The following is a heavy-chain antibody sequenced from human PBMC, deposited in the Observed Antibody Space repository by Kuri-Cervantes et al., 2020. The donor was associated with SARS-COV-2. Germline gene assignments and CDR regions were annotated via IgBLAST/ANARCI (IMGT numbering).Heavy chain of an antibody. CDR1: GFTFGDYA. CDR2: ISGSGGST. Sequence: GESLKISCTASGFTFGDYAMSWVRQAPGQGLEWVSAISGSGGSTYYADSVKGRFTISRDNSKNTLYLQMNSLRAEDTAVYYCATGPGSHSSLGYWGQGTLVTVSS. V-gene: IGHV3-23*01. D-gene: IGHD1-26*01. J-gene: IGHJ4*02. CDR3: ATGPGSHSSLGY.